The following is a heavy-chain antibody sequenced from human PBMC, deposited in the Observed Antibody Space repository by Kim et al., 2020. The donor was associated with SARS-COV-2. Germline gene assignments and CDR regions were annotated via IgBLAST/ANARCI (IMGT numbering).Heavy chain of an antibody. V-gene: IGHV4-59*01. Sequence: SETLSLTCTVSGGSISSYYWSWIRQPPGKGLEWIGYIYYSGSTNYNPSLKSRVTISVDTSKNQFSLKLSSVTAADTAVYYCAREVGSAVVFDYWGQGTL. D-gene: IGHD5-18*01. J-gene: IGHJ4*02. CDR1: GGSISSYY. CDR2: IYYSGST. CDR3: AREVGSAVVFDY.